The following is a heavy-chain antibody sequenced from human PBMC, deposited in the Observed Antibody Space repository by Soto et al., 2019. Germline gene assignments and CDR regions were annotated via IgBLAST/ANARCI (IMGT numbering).Heavy chain of an antibody. V-gene: IGHV3-15*07. J-gene: IGHJ4*01. CDR3: TTDSYITSIIVRFDY. Sequence: GGSLILSCAASGFNFSNAWINWVRQAPGKGLEWVGRVKSKNDGGTTDFAAPVNGRFAISRDDSKNMVYLEMNSLQTEDTATYYCTTDSYITSIIVRFDYWGHGTLVTVSS. CDR2: VKSKNDGGTT. D-gene: IGHD3-22*01. CDR1: GFNFSNAW.